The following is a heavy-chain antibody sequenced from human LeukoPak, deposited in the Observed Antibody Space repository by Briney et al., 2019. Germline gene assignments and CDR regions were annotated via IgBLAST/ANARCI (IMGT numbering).Heavy chain of an antibody. Sequence: PGESLQISCQGSGYSFTSYWISWVRQMPGKGLEWMGRIDPSASYTNYSPSFQGHVTISADKSISTAYLQWSSLKASDTAMYYCARQSQPDNWFDPWGQGTLVPVSS. J-gene: IGHJ5*02. CDR1: GYSFTSYW. CDR3: ARQSQPDNWFDP. D-gene: IGHD1-14*01. CDR2: IDPSASYT. V-gene: IGHV5-10-1*01.